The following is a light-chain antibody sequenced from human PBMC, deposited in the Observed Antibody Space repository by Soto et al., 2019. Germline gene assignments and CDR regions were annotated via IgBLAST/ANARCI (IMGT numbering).Light chain of an antibody. CDR1: QASSSR. CDR3: QQANSFPLT. CDR2: AAS. V-gene: IGKV1-12*01. Sequence: DIQMTQSPSSESAALGDRVTITCQASQASSSRLAWYQQKTGKDSKLLFYAASSLQSGVPSRFSGSGSGTDFTLTISSLQPEDFATYYCQQANSFPLTFGGGTMVEIK. J-gene: IGKJ4*01.